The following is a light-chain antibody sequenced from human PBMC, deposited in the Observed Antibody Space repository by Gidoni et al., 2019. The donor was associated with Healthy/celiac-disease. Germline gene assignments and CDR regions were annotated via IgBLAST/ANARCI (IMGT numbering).Light chain of an antibody. CDR3: QAGDSSTVV. J-gene: IGLJ2*01. Sequence: SYELTQPHSVSLSPGQTASITCSGDKLGDKSACWYQQKPGQSTVLVIYQDSKRPSVIPERFSGSNSGNTATLTISGTQAMDEADYYCQAGDSSTVVFGGGTKLTVL. CDR1: KLGDKS. V-gene: IGLV3-1*01. CDR2: QDS.